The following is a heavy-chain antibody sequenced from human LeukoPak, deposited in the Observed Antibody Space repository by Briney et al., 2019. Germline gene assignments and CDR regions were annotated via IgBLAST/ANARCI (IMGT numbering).Heavy chain of an antibody. Sequence: SETLSLTCTVSGGSISSHYWSWIRQPPGMGLEWIGYIYYSGSTNYNPSLKSRVTISVDTSKNQFSLKLSSVTAADTAVYYCARGSSSSSVWGQGTLVTVSS. D-gene: IGHD6-6*01. CDR3: ARGSSSSSV. CDR1: GGSISSHY. J-gene: IGHJ4*02. V-gene: IGHV4-59*11. CDR2: IYYSGST.